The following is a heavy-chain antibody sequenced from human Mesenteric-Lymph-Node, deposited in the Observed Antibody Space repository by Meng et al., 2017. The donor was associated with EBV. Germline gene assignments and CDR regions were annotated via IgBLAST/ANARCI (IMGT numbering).Heavy chain of an antibody. CDR2: VDPEDGET. D-gene: IGHD6-25*01. CDR1: GYLFTDYY. Sequence: EVQLVQSGAEVKKPGSAVKISFKVSGYLFTDYYIHWVQQAPGKGLEWMGLVDPEDGETIYAEKFQGRVTMTADTSTDSPYVELRSLRSEDTAVYYCATTPRAALNYFDYWGQGTLVTVSS. V-gene: IGHV1-69-2*01. CDR3: ATTPRAALNYFDY. J-gene: IGHJ4*02.